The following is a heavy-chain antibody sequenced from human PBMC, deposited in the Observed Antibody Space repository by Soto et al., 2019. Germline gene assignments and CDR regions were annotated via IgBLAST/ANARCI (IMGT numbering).Heavy chain of an antibody. J-gene: IGHJ4*02. CDR1: GFTFSNAW. V-gene: IGHV3-15*07. D-gene: IGHD1-1*01. CDR3: TTDYVTTHPIRNFDY. Sequence: GGSLRLSCAASGFTFSNAWMNWVRQAPGKGLEWVGRIKSKTDGGTTDYAAPVKGRFTISRDDSKNTLYLQMNSLKTEDTAVYYCTTDYVTTHPIRNFDYWGQGTLVTVAS. CDR2: IKSKTDGGTT.